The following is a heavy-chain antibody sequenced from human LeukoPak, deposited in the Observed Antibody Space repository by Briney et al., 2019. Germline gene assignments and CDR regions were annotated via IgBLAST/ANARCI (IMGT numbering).Heavy chain of an antibody. Sequence: AGGSLRLSCVASGLTFSSSAIHWVRQAPGKGLEWVAVISFDGGNKYLAESVRGRLTVSRDNSNNTVYLQMNSLGAEDTALYYCAKEYSSSRSKRGSYYYYGVDVWGQGTTVTVSS. V-gene: IGHV3-30*18. J-gene: IGHJ6*02. CDR3: AKEYSSSRSKRGSYYYYGVDV. CDR1: GLTFSSSA. CDR2: ISFDGGNK. D-gene: IGHD3-10*01.